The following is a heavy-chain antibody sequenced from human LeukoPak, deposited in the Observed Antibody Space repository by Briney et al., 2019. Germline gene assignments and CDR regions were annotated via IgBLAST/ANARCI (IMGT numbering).Heavy chain of an antibody. CDR1: GFTFSSYS. V-gene: IGHV3-21*04. CDR3: ARDYGSGSYFYYYYYMDV. Sequence: GGSLRLSCAASGFTFSSYSMNWVRQAPGKGLEWVSSISSSSSYIYYADSVKGRFTISRDNAKNSLYLQMNSLRAEDTALYYCARDYGSGSYFYYYYYMDVWGKGTTVTVSS. J-gene: IGHJ6*03. CDR2: ISSSSSYI. D-gene: IGHD3-10*01.